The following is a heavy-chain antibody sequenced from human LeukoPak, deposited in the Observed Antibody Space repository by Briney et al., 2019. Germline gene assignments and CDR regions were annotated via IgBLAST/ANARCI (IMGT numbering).Heavy chain of an antibody. CDR3: ARGYTIAMV. CDR2: ISTRGTTL. D-gene: IGHD1-14*01. V-gene: IGHV3-48*03. CDR1: GFTFSDYE. J-gene: IGHJ4*02. Sequence: PGGSLRLSCAASGFTFSDYEMNWVRQAPGKGLEWLSYISTRGTTLYYADSVKGRFTMSRDNDKNSLYLQMDSLRADHTAVYDCARGYTIAMVWGQGTLVTVSS.